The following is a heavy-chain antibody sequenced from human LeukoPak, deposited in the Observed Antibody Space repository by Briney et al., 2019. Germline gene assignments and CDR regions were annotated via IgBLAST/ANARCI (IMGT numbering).Heavy chain of an antibody. CDR3: AKEKGRSGSNAYYFDY. CDR1: GFTFSTYA. D-gene: IGHD3-22*01. V-gene: IGHV3-23*01. J-gene: IGHJ4*02. CDR2: ISASGAT. Sequence: GGSLRLSCAASGFTFSTYAMSWVRQAPGKGLDWVSTISASGATYYADSVKGRLTISRDNTKNTLYLQINSLRAEDTAVYYCAKEKGRSGSNAYYFDYWGQGTLVTVSS.